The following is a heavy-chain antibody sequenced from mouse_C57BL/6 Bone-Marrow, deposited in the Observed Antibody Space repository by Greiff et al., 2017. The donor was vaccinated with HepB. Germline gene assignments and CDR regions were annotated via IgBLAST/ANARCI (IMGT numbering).Heavy chain of an antibody. Sequence: QVQLQQSGAELVRPGASVTLSCKASGYTFTDYEMHWVKQTPVHGLEWIGAIDPETGGTAYNQKFKGKAILTADKSSSTAYMELRSLTSEDSAVYYCTRDDGSSYGWFAYWGQGTLVTVSA. V-gene: IGHV1-15*01. CDR2: IDPETGGT. D-gene: IGHD1-1*01. CDR3: TRDDGSSYGWFAY. CDR1: GYTFTDYE. J-gene: IGHJ3*01.